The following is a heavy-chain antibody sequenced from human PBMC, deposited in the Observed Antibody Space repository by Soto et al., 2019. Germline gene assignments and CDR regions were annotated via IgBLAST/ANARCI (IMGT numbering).Heavy chain of an antibody. CDR1: GASISSYY. CDR2: IYYSGST. D-gene: IGHD5-18*01. V-gene: IGHV4-59*01. J-gene: IGHJ4*02. CDR3: ASGYNYGYKDY. Sequence: PSETLSLTCTVSGASISSYYWSWIRQPPGKGPEWIGYIYYSGSTNYNPSLKSRVTISVDTSKNQFSLKLSSVTAADTAVYYCASGYNYGYKDYWGQGILVTVSS.